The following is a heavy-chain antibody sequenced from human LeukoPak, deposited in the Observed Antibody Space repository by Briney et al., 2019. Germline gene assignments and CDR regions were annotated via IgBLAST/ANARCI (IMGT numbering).Heavy chain of an antibody. D-gene: IGHD3-22*01. CDR1: GFTFSSYE. V-gene: IGHV3-23*01. CDR2: IGNNGGYI. Sequence: GGSLRLSCAASGFTFSSYEMNWVRQAPGKGPEWVSAIGNNGGYIYYADSVKGRFTISRDNSKNTLYLLMNSLRAEDTAVYYCAKDSGDYYDSSGYLFDYWGQGTLVTVSS. J-gene: IGHJ4*02. CDR3: AKDSGDYYDSSGYLFDY.